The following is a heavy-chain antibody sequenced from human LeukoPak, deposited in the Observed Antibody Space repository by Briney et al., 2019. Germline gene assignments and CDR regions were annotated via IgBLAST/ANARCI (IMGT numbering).Heavy chain of an antibody. D-gene: IGHD3-22*01. CDR3: AKDYDSSGYLFDY. CDR1: GLTFSSYA. J-gene: IGHJ4*02. CDR2: ISGSGGST. Sequence: GGSLRLSCAASGLTFSSYAMSWVRQAPGKGLEWVSAISGSGGSTYYADSVKGRFTTSRDNSKNTLYLQMNSLRAEDTAVYYCAKDYDSSGYLFDYWGQGTLVTVSS. V-gene: IGHV3-23*01.